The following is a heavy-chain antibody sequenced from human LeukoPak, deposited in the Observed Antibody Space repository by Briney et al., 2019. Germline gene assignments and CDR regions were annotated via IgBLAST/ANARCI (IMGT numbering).Heavy chain of an antibody. J-gene: IGHJ4*02. CDR1: GFTVSSNY. Sequence: GGSLRLSCAASGFTVSSNYMSWVRQAPGKGLEWVSVIYSGGSTYYADSVKGRFTISRDNSKNTLYLQMNSLRAEDTAVYYCARDLLNPGSSEGRQDYWGQGTLVTVSS. D-gene: IGHD3-10*01. CDR2: IYSGGST. CDR3: ARDLLNPGSSEGRQDY. V-gene: IGHV3-53*01.